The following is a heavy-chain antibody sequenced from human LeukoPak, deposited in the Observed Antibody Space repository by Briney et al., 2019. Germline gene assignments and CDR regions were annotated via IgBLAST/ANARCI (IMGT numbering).Heavy chain of an antibody. CDR1: GYTFTSYG. D-gene: IGHD1-26*01. CDR2: ISAYNGNT. J-gene: IGHJ4*02. CDR3: ARAIPSGGSYPFHY. V-gene: IGHV1-18*01. Sequence: EASVKVSCTASGYTFTSYGISWVRQAPGQGLEWMGWISAYNGNTNYAQKLQGRVTMTTDTSTSTAYMELRSLRSDDTAVYYCARAIPSGGSYPFHYWGQGTLVTVSS.